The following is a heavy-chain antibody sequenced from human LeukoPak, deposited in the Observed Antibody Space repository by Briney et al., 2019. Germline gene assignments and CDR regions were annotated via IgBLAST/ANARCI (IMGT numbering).Heavy chain of an antibody. V-gene: IGHV3-23*01. CDR3: AKSYGSGSYGLFDP. D-gene: IGHD3-10*01. CDR2: ISGSGGST. J-gene: IGHJ5*02. CDR1: GFTFSSYA. Sequence: GGSLRLSCAASGFTFSSYAMRWVRQAPGKGLEWVSAISGSGGSTYYADSVKGRFTISRDNSKNTLYLQMNSLRAEDTAVYYCAKSYGSGSYGLFDPWGQGTLVTVSS.